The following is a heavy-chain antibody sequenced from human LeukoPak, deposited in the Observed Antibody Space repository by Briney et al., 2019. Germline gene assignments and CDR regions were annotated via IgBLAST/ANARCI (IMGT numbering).Heavy chain of an antibody. CDR1: GFTFTSSA. D-gene: IGHD5-12*01. J-gene: IGHJ4*02. CDR3: ATGEWLRQFYYFDY. V-gene: IGHV1-58*01. CDR2: IVVGSGNT. Sequence: TSVKVSCKASGFTFTSSAVQWVRQARGQRLEWIGWIVVGSGNTNYAQKFQGRVTMTEDTSTDTAYMELSSLRSEDTAVYYCATGEWLRQFYYFDYWGQGTLVTVSS.